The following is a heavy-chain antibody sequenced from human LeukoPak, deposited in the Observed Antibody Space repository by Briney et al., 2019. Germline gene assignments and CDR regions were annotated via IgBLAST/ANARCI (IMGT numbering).Heavy chain of an antibody. CDR2: IYHSGST. CDR3: ARAQMTTVTTGFCYYYGMDV. J-gene: IGHJ6*02. CDR1: GGSISSGGYS. V-gene: IGHV4-30-2*01. D-gene: IGHD4-17*01. Sequence: SETLSLTCAVSGGSISSGGYSWSWIRQPPGKGLEWIGYIYHSGSTYYNPSLKSRVTISVDRSKNQFSLKLSSVTAADTAVYYCARAQMTTVTTGFCYYYGMDVWGQGTTVTVSS.